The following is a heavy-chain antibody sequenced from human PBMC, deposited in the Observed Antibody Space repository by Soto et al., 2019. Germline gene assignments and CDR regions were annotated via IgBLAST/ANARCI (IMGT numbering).Heavy chain of an antibody. D-gene: IGHD6-13*01. CDR3: AHRNPVIAAAGTGGFDY. CDR1: GFSLRTSGVG. V-gene: IGHV2-5*02. J-gene: IGHJ4*02. Sequence: QITLKESGPTLVKPTQTLTLTCTFSGFSLRTSGVGVGWIRQPPGKALEWLALIYWDDDKRYSPSLKSRLTITKDTSKNQVVLTMTNMDPVDTATYYCAHRNPVIAAAGTGGFDYWGQGTLVTVSS. CDR2: IYWDDDK.